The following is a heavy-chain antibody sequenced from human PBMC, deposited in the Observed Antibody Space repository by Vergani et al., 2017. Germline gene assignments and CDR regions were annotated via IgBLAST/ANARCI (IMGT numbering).Heavy chain of an antibody. D-gene: IGHD3-10*01. V-gene: IGHV3-66*02. J-gene: IGHJ5*01. CDR2: IYSGDDT. CDR3: ARVNYDGSGTYVDS. Sequence: ELQLVESGGGLVQPGGSLRLSCAASGSTVSGNYMTWGRQAPGKGLEGVSLIYSGDDTYYADSVKGRVTISRDTSKNTLHLQIINLRVEDTAVYYCARVNYDGSGTYVDSWGQGTLVTVSS. CDR1: GSTVSGNY.